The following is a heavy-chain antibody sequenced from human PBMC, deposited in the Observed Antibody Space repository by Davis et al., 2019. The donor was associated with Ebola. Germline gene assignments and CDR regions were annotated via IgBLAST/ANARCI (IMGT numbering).Heavy chain of an antibody. Sequence: GGSLRLSCAASGFTFNSYGMQWVRQAPGKGLEWVAFIRPNGTSRYYANAVKGRFTISRDDVKNILYLQMNNVSVEDTAMYFCTVAYDVWGQGTMVIVSS. CDR1: GFTFNSYG. V-gene: IGHV3-30*02. D-gene: IGHD4-23*01. J-gene: IGHJ3*01. CDR2: IRPNGTSR. CDR3: TVAYDV.